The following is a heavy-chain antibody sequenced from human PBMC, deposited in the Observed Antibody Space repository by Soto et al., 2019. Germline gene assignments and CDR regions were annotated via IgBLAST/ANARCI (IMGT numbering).Heavy chain of an antibody. J-gene: IGHJ4*01. D-gene: IGHD6-19*01. Sequence: EVQLVESGGGLVQPGGSLRLSCAASGFTFSSYWMHWVRQATGKGLVWVSRINSDGSSTSYADSVKGRFTISRDNAKNTLYLQMNSLRAEDTAVYYCAVAVAGPTAIGYWGHGTLVTVSS. CDR1: GFTFSSYW. CDR2: INSDGSST. V-gene: IGHV3-74*01. CDR3: AVAVAGPTAIGY.